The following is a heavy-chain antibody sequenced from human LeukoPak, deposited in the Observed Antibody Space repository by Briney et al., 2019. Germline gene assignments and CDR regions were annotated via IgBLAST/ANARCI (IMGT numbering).Heavy chain of an antibody. D-gene: IGHD3-22*01. CDR3: ARVYYYDGSGSTTGAFDI. V-gene: IGHV4-59*01. CDR1: GGSISSYY. CDR2: IYYSGST. J-gene: IGHJ3*02. Sequence: SETLSLTCTVSGGSISSYYWSWIRQPPGKGLEWIGYIYYSGSTNYNPSLKSRVTISVDTSKNQFSLKLSSVTAADTAVYYCARVYYYDGSGSTTGAFDIWGQGTMVTVSS.